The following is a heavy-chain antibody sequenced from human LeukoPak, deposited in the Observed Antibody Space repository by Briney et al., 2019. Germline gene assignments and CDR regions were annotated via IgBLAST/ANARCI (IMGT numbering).Heavy chain of an antibody. Sequence: GGSLRLSCAASGFAFSSYAMTWVRQAPGKGLAWVSAISYSGGNTYYADSVKGRLTMSTDNSKNTLYLQMNSLTAEDTALYYCALNWNCDYWGQGTLVTVSS. V-gene: IGHV3-23*01. J-gene: IGHJ4*02. CDR2: ISYSGGNT. CDR3: ALNWNCDY. D-gene: IGHD1-1*01. CDR1: GFAFSSYA.